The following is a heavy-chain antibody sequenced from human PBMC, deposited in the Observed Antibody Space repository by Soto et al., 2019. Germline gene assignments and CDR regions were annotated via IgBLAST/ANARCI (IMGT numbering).Heavy chain of an antibody. CDR3: ARAGTNMVQFDY. J-gene: IGHJ4*02. Sequence: PSETLSLTCTVSGGSINSYFWSWIRQSPGKGLECIGHIYYSGSTSYSPSLKSRVSISVDTSKNQFSLEVHSVTAADTAVYYCARAGTNMVQFDYWGQGTLVTVYS. CDR1: GGSINSYF. D-gene: IGHD3-10*01. CDR2: IYYSGST. V-gene: IGHV4-59*01.